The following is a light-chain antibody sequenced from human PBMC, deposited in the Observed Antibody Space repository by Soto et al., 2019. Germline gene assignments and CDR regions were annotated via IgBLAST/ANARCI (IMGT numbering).Light chain of an antibody. CDR2: AAT. V-gene: IGKV1-12*01. Sequence: DIQMTQSPSSVSASVGDRVTITCRASQSISTWLAWYQQKPGKAPKLLIYAATSLQSGIPLRFSGSGSGTDFTITIISLQPDDFATYSCQQANSFPHTFGQGTKLEI. J-gene: IGKJ2*01. CDR1: QSISTW. CDR3: QQANSFPHT.